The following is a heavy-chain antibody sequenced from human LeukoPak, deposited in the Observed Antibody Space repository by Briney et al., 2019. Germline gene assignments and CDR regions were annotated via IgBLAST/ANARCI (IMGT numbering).Heavy chain of an antibody. V-gene: IGHV5-51*01. J-gene: IGHJ3*01. CDR2: YYPGDSDT. Sequence: GESPKTLCNGSWYSFTSFCNGWVRQMPGKGLEWLVVYYPGDSDTSYSPSFQGQVTISADKSINTAYLQLSSLKASDTAIYYCALTITVTRGLYGFDVWVQGTMITVSS. CDR1: WYSFTSFC. D-gene: IGHD4-17*01. CDR3: ALTITVTRGLYGFDV.